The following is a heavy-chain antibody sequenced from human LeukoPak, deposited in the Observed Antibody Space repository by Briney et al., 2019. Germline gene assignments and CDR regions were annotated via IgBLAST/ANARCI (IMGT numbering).Heavy chain of an antibody. CDR2: IYSGGST. CDR1: GFTVRSNY. J-gene: IGHJ3*02. CDR3: ARDVAFDI. V-gene: IGHV3-53*04. Sequence: GGSLGLSCASSGFTVRSNYMSWVRQAPGKGLVWASVIYSGGSTYYADSVKGRFTISRHNSKNTLYLQMNSLRAEDTAVYYCARDVAFDIWGQGTMVTVSS.